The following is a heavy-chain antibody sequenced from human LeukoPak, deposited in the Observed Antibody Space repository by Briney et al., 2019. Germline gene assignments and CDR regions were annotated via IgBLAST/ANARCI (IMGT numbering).Heavy chain of an antibody. J-gene: IGHJ6*04. CDR1: GGTFSSHA. Sequence: SVKVSCKASGGTFSSHAISWVRQAPGQGLEWMGGIIPIFGTANYAQEFQGRVTITADKSTSTAYMELSSLRTEDTAVYYCAREIMVRGVGYYGMDVWGKGTTVTVSS. CDR3: AREIMVRGVGYYGMDV. D-gene: IGHD3-10*01. CDR2: IIPIFGTA. V-gene: IGHV1-69*06.